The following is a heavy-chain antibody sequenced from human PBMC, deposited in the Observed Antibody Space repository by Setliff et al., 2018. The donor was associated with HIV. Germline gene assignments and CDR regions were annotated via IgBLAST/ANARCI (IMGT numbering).Heavy chain of an antibody. CDR3: ASKGGSENYPDSDAFDI. CDR2: IIPFLDAT. CDR1: GGTFRSYS. D-gene: IGHD3-10*01. Sequence: GASVKVSCKASGGTFRSYSINWVRQAPGQGLEWMGTIIPFLDATHYAQSFQGRLTITADESSNTAYMELSSLRLPDTAVYYCASKGGSENYPDSDAFDIWGQGTLVTVSS. J-gene: IGHJ3*02. V-gene: IGHV1-69*11.